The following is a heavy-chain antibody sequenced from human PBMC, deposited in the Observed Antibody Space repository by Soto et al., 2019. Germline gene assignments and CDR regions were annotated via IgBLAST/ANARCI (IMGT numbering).Heavy chain of an antibody. Sequence: SETLSLTCTVSGGSISRSSYYWGWIRQPPGKGLEWIGSIYYSGSTYYNPSLKSRVTMSVDTSKNQFSLTLNSVTAADTATYYCARGGISHWAYFYYMDGWDRGTTVTVSS. CDR3: ARGGISHWAYFYYMDG. D-gene: IGHD2-21*01. V-gene: IGHV4-39*07. CDR1: GGSISRSSYY. CDR2: IYYSGST. J-gene: IGHJ6*03.